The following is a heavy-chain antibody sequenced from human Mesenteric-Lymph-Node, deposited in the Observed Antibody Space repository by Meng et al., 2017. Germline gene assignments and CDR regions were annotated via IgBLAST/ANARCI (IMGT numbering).Heavy chain of an antibody. J-gene: IGHJ4*02. V-gene: IGHV3-11*03. Sequence: SRGGVSWPRGLLPSSCSGVTLVFSGDYMNWFRPQPPKRLQWITDISNPSDHTYYSQSLTSRFTISGETSKNSLFLNMTGVTADDTAVYYCATQSAYRAYCFDSWGQGTLVTVSS. CDR2: ISNPSDHT. D-gene: IGHD2-21*01. CDR1: LVFSGDY. CDR3: ATQSAYRAYCFDS.